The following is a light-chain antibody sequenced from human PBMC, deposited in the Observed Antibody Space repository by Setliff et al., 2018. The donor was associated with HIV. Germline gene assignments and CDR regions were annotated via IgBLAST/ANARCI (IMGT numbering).Light chain of an antibody. V-gene: IGLV2-23*02. CDR2: EVS. CDR1: SSDLGSYNL. CDR3: CSYAGSSTHVV. Sequence: QSALTQPASVSGSPGQSITISCNGTSSDLGSYNLVSWYQEPPGKVPKLIIYEVSKRSSGLSYRFSGSKSGNTASLTIVGLQPEDEADYYCCSYAGSSTHVVFGGGTKVTVL. J-gene: IGLJ2*01.